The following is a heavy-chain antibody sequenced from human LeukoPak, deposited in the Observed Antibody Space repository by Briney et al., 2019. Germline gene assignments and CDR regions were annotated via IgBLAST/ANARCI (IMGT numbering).Heavy chain of an antibody. D-gene: IGHD2-2*01. CDR2: INPNSGDT. J-gene: IGHJ4*02. CDR1: GYTFTAYF. V-gene: IGHV1-2*02. Sequence: ASVTVSCTASGYTFTAYFLHWVRQAPGQGLEWMGWINPNSGDTNYAQKFQGRVTMTRDTSITTAYMELSRLTSDDTTMYYCARGRMGDCAATSCYLAYWGQGTLVTVSS. CDR3: ARGRMGDCAATSCYLAY.